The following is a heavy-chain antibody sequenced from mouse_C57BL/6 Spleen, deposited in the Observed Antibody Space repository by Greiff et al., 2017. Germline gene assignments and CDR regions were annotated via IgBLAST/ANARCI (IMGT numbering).Heavy chain of an antibody. D-gene: IGHD2-5*01. CDR2: IYPGDGDT. Sequence: VQLQQSGPELVKPGASVKISCKASGYAFSSSWMNWVKQRPGKGLEWIGRIYPGDGDTNYNGKFKGKATLTADKSSSTAYMQLSSLTSEDSAVYFCAKEGDYSNYPYYAMDYWGQGTSVTGSS. CDR3: AKEGDYSNYPYYAMDY. CDR1: GYAFSSSW. J-gene: IGHJ4*01. V-gene: IGHV1-82*01.